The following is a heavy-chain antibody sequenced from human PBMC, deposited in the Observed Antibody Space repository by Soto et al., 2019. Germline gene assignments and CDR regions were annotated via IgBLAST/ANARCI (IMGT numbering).Heavy chain of an antibody. CDR1: GFTFSDYY. Sequence: QVQLVESGGGLVKPGGSLRLSCAASGFTFSDYYMTWIRQAPGKGLEWLSYISSIGSTMYNTDSVKGRFTISRDNAKNSLYLQMNSLRAEDTAVYYCARVRVLRGVGNFDYWGQGTLVTVSS. CDR3: ARVRVLRGVGNFDY. D-gene: IGHD3-10*01. J-gene: IGHJ4*02. CDR2: ISSIGSTM. V-gene: IGHV3-11*01.